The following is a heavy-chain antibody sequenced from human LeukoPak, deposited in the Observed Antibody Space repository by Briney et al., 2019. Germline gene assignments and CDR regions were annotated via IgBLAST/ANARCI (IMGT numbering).Heavy chain of an antibody. J-gene: IGHJ4*02. V-gene: IGHV4-39*01. CDR3: ARGRGAARPDTDY. D-gene: IGHD6-6*01. CDR1: GGSISSSSYY. Sequence: SETLSLTCTVSGGSISSSSYYWGWIRQPPGKGLEWIGSIYYSGSTYYNPSLKSRVTISVDTSKNQFSLKLSSVTAADTAVYYCARGRGAARPDTDYWGQGTLVTVSS. CDR2: IYYSGST.